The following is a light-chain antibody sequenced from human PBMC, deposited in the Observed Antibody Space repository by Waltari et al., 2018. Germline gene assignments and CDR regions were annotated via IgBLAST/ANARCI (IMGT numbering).Light chain of an antibody. J-gene: IGKJ3*01. V-gene: IGKV4-1*01. CDR1: QSLLYRFDNQNY. CDR3: QQYNSYHIFT. Sequence: IVMTQSPGLLAVSLGERATINCKSSQSLLYRFDNQNYLAWYQQRPGQPPKLLFYWASTRASGVPDRFSASGSGTDFTLTIDGLQADDFATYYCQQYNSYHIFTFGPGTKVEI. CDR2: WAS.